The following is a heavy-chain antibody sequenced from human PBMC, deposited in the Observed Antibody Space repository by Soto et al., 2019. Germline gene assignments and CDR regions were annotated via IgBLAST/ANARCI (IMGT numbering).Heavy chain of an antibody. CDR1: GGTFSSYA. Sequence: QVQLVQSGAEVKKPGSSVKVSCKASGGTFSSYAISWVRQAPGQGLEWMGGIIPIFGTANYAQKFQGRVTITADESTSTAYMELSSMRSEDTAVYYCARELIGGFLLRDAFDIWGQGTMVTVSS. D-gene: IGHD3-16*01. CDR2: IIPIFGTA. V-gene: IGHV1-69*12. CDR3: ARELIGGFLLRDAFDI. J-gene: IGHJ3*02.